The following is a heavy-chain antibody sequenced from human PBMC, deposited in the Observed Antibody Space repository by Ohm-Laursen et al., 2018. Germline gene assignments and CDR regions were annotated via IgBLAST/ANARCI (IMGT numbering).Heavy chain of an antibody. V-gene: IGHV1-46*01. CDR3: ARDDATMVREGVSGMDV. Sequence: GSSVKVSCKASGYTFTGYYMHWVRQAPGQGLEWMGIINPSGGSTSYAQKFQGRVTMTRDTSTRTVYMELSSLRSEDTAVYYCARDDATMVREGVSGMDVWGQGTTVTVSS. D-gene: IGHD3-10*01. CDR2: INPSGGST. J-gene: IGHJ6*02. CDR1: GYTFTGYY.